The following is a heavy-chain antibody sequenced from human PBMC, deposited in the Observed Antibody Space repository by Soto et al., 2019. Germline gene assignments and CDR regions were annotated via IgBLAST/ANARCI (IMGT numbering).Heavy chain of an antibody. V-gene: IGHV3-30*03. CDR3: ARDRSNSWTFDY. D-gene: IGHD6-6*01. Sequence: QVHLVESGGGLVKPGGSLRLSCAASGFTFSDYYMTWIRQAPGKGLEWVALISDDGRDKYYADSVKGRFTISRDNFKNTVDLQMNGLRVEDTAVYFCARDRSNSWTFDYWGQGTLVTVSS. CDR2: ISDDGRDK. J-gene: IGHJ4*02. CDR1: GFTFSDYY.